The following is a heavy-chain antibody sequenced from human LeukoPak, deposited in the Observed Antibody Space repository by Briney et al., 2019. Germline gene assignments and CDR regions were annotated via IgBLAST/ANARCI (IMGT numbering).Heavy chain of an antibody. CDR1: GYRFSNYW. D-gene: IGHD2-15*01. V-gene: IGHV5-51*01. CDR3: ARRTIYSDAFDI. CDR2: IYPVDSDT. Sequence: GESLKISCKGSGYRFSNYWIAWVRQMPGKGLEWMGVIYPVDSDTRFGPSFEGRVTISVDKSISNAYLQWSSLKASDTAMYYCARRTIYSDAFDIWGQGTMVTVSS. J-gene: IGHJ3*02.